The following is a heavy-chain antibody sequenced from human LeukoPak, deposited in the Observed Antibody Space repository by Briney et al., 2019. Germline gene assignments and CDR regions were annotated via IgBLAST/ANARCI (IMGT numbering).Heavy chain of an antibody. J-gene: IGHJ4*02. CDR3: ARKTGYCSGGSCYSFDY. V-gene: IGHV4-30-4*01. D-gene: IGHD2-15*01. CDR1: GGSISSGDYY. Sequence: PSETLSLTCTVSGGSISSGDYYWSWIRQPPGKGLEWIGYIYYSGSTYYNPSLKSRVTISVDTSKDQFSLKLSSVTAADTAVYYCARKTGYCSGGSCYSFDYWGQGTLVTVSS. CDR2: IYYSGST.